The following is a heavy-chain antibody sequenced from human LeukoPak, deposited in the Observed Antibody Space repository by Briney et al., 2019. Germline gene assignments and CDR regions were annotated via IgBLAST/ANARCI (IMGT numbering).Heavy chain of an antibody. V-gene: IGHV4-30-4*08. CDR2: IYYSGST. D-gene: IGHD3-10*01. CDR3: ARVAIVRGVKDYYMDV. CDR1: GGSISSGDYY. Sequence: SQTLSLTCTVSGGSISSGDYYWSWIRQPPGKGLEWIVYIYYSGSTYYNPSLKSRVTISVDTSNNQFSLKLSSVTAADTAVYYCARVAIVRGVKDYYMDVWGKGTTVTVSS. J-gene: IGHJ6*03.